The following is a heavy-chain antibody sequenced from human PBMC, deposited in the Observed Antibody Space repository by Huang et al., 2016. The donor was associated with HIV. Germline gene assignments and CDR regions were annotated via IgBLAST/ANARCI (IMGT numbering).Heavy chain of an antibody. Sequence: GVVEPGRSLRVSCAASGFSFSDSGMHWVRQAPGKGLEGVAVISYDGRNKFYADSVKGRFTISRDNSKNTVYLQMNSLRAGDTAVYYCAKDRRAYYYGSGIEYWGQGARVTVSS. CDR2: ISYDGRNK. CDR1: GFSFSDSG. J-gene: IGHJ4*02. D-gene: IGHD3-10*01. V-gene: IGHV3-30*18. CDR3: AKDRRAYYYGSGIEY.